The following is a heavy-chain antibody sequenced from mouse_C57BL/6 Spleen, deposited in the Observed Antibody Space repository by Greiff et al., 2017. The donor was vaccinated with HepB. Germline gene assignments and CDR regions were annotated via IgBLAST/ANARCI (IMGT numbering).Heavy chain of an antibody. CDR3: ARRGYDYDPFAY. CDR2: INPNNGGT. CDR1: GYTFTDYN. D-gene: IGHD2-4*01. V-gene: IGHV1-18*01. Sequence: VQLQQSGPELVKPGASVKIPCKASGYTFTDYNMDWVKQSHGKSLEWIGDINPNNGGTIYNQKFKGKATLTVDKSSSTAYMELRSLTSEDTAVYYCARRGYDYDPFAYWGQGTLVTVAA. J-gene: IGHJ3*01.